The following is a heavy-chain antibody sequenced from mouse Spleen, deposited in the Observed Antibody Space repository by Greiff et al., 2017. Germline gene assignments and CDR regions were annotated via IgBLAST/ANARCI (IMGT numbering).Heavy chain of an antibody. CDR2: ISSGGDYI. Sequence: EVKLMESGEGLVKPGGSLKLSCAASGFTFSSYAMSWVRQTPEKRLEWVAYISSGGDYIYYADTVKGRFTISRDNARNTLYLQMSSLKSEDTAMYYCTREGDGVFAYWGQGTLVTVSA. CDR3: TREGDGVFAY. CDR1: GFTFSSYA. D-gene: IGHD3-3*01. V-gene: IGHV5-9-1*02. J-gene: IGHJ3*01.